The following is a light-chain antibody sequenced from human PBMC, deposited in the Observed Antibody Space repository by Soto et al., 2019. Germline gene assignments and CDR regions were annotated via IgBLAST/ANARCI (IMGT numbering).Light chain of an antibody. V-gene: IGKV3-20*01. CDR1: QSVSSSH. Sequence: ETKFTQTSRTLSLSPGERATRSCRAIQSVSSSHLAWYQQKPGQAPRLLIYGASSRATGIPDRFSGSGSGTDFTLTSPRLEPADFAVYYCQQYTNWPPNTFGQGTRLEIK. CDR3: QQYTNWPPNT. J-gene: IGKJ5*01. CDR2: GAS.